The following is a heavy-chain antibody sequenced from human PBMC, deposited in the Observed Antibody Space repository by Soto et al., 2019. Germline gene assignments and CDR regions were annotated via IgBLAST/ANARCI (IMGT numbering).Heavy chain of an antibody. CDR2: INPSGGST. Sequence: ASVKVSCTASGYTFTSYYMHWVRQAPGQGLEWMGIINPSGGSTSYAQKFQGRVTMTRDTSTSTVYMELSSLRSEDTAVYYCARDIGRIAATNWFDPWGQGTLVTVYS. CDR3: ARDIGRIAATNWFDP. J-gene: IGHJ5*02. CDR1: GYTFTSYY. D-gene: IGHD6-6*01. V-gene: IGHV1-46*01.